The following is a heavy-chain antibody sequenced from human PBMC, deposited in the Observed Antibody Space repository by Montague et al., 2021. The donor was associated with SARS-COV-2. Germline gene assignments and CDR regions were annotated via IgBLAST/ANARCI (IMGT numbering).Heavy chain of an antibody. V-gene: IGHV3-53*01. D-gene: IGHD1-7*01. Sequence: SLRLSCAASGFTVSSNYMSWVRQAPGKGLEWVSVIYSGGSTYYADSVKGRFTISRDNSKNTLYLQMNSLRAEDTAVYYCARDRGGNYYFYYWGQGTLVTVSS. J-gene: IGHJ4*02. CDR3: ARDRGGNYYFYY. CDR2: IYSGGST. CDR1: GFTVSSNY.